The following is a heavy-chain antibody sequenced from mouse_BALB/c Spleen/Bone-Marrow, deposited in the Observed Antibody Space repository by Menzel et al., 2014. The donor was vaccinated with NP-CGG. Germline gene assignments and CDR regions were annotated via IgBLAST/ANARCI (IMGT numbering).Heavy chain of an antibody. J-gene: IGHJ4*01. CDR2: IWAGGST. CDR3: AREDGYFHYYAVDY. CDR1: GFSLTSYG. V-gene: IGHV2-9*02. D-gene: IGHD2-3*01. Sequence: QVQLQQPGPGLVAPSQSLSITCTVSGFSLTSYGVHWVRQPPGKGLEWLGIIWAGGSTNYNSALMSRLSISKDNSKSQVFLKMNSLQTDDTAMYYCAREDGYFHYYAVDYWGQGTSVTVSS.